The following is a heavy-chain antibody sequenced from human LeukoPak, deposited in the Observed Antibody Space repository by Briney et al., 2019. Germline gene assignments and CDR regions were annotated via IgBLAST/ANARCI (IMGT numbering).Heavy chain of an antibody. CDR1: GFTFSSYG. Sequence: GGSLRLSCAASGFTFSSYGMHWVRQAPGKGLEWVAVISDDGSNEYYVDSVKGRFTISRDNSKNTLFLQMNSLRAEDTAVYYCAAGLLGCRGGSCYPTDYWGQGTLVTVSS. D-gene: IGHD2-15*01. CDR3: AAGLLGCRGGSCYPTDY. CDR2: ISDDGSNE. J-gene: IGHJ4*02. V-gene: IGHV3-30*03.